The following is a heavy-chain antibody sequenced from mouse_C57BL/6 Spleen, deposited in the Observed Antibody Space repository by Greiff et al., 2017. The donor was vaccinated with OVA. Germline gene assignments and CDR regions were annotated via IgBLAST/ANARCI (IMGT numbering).Heavy chain of an antibody. CDR2: IDPSDSYT. V-gene: IGHV1-59*01. CDR1: GYTFTSYW. CDR3: ARSSPYYYAMGY. Sequence: QVQLQQPGAELVRPGTSVKLSCKASGYTFTSYWMHWVKQRPGQGLEWIGVIDPSDSYTNYNQKFKGKATLTVDTSSSTAYMQLSSLTSEDSAVYYCARSSPYYYAMGYWGQGTSVTVSS. J-gene: IGHJ4*01.